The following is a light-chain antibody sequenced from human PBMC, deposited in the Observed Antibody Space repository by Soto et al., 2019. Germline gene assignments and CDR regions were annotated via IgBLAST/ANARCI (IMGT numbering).Light chain of an antibody. CDR3: QQRTNRPL. CDR2: DTS. CDR1: QTISSF. V-gene: IGKV3-11*01. J-gene: IGKJ2*01. Sequence: EIVLTQSPATLSLSPGERATLSCRASQTISSFLAWYQQKPGQAPRLLIYDTSNRATGVPARFCGSRSGTDFTLTISSLEPEDFAVYYCQQRTNRPLFGQGTKLEIK.